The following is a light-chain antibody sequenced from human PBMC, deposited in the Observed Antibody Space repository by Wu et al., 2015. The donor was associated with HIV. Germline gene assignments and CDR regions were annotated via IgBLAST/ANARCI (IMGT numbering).Light chain of an antibody. J-gene: IGKJ2*01. V-gene: IGKV3-15*01. CDR3: QQYNSWPPYT. CDR2: GIS. CDR1: QSVRDD. Sequence: EIVMTQSPATLSVSPGERVTLSCRASQSVRDDLAWYQQKPGQAPRLLIYGISTRAAGIPARFSDSRSGTEFTLTISSIQSEDFALYYCQQYNSWPPYTFGQGTKLEIK.